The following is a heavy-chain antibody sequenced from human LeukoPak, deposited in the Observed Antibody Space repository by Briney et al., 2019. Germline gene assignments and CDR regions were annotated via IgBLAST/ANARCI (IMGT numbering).Heavy chain of an antibody. Sequence: SVKVSCKASGGTFSGYAISWVRQAPGQGLEWMGRIIPILGIANYAQKFQGRVTITADKSTSTAYMELSSLRSEDTAVYYCARDLRYYDSSGYSWYDYWGQGTPVTVSS. CDR3: ARDLRYYDSSGYSWYDY. CDR2: IIPILGIA. V-gene: IGHV1-69*04. CDR1: GGTFSGYA. J-gene: IGHJ4*02. D-gene: IGHD3-22*01.